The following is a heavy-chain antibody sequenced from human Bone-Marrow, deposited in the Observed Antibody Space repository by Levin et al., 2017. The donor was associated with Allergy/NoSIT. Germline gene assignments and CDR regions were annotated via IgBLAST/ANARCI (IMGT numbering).Heavy chain of an antibody. Sequence: GGSLRLSCAASGFTFSSYAMHWVRQAPGKGLEWVAVISYDGSNKYYADSVKGRFTISRDNSKNTLYLQMNSLRAEDTAVYYCARDWDIYYGMDVWGQGTTVTVSS. CDR2: ISYDGSNK. D-gene: IGHD5-12*01. V-gene: IGHV3-30-3*01. CDR3: ARDWDIYYGMDV. CDR1: GFTFSSYA. J-gene: IGHJ6*02.